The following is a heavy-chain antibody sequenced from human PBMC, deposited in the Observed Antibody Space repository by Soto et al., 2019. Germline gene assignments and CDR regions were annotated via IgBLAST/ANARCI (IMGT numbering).Heavy chain of an antibody. V-gene: IGHV1-18*01. CDR3: ARDRKATQYYCGMDV. CDR1: GYTFTSYG. CDR2: ISAYNGNT. J-gene: IGHJ6*02. D-gene: IGHD5-12*01. Sequence: ASVKVSCKASGYTFTSYGISWVRQAPGQGLEWMGWISAYNGNTNYAQKLQGRVTMTTDTSTSTAYMELRSLRSDDTAVYYCARDRKATQYYCGMDVWGQGTTVTVSS.